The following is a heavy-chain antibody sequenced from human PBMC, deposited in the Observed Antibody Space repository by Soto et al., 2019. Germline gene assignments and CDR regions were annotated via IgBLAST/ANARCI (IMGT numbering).Heavy chain of an antibody. V-gene: IGHV1-69*08. Sequence: QVQLVQSGAEVKKPGSSVKVSCKASGGTLDDYTISWVRQAPGQGLEWMGRIIPILGIANYAEEFQDGFTLTAEPSTGTAYMELSSLRSEDTAVYFCARDRSENYGSGTKYHYYYYYGMDVWGQGTTVTVSS. D-gene: IGHD3-10*01. CDR1: GGTLDDYT. J-gene: IGHJ6*02. CDR2: IIPILGIA. CDR3: ARDRSENYGSGTKYHYYYYYGMDV.